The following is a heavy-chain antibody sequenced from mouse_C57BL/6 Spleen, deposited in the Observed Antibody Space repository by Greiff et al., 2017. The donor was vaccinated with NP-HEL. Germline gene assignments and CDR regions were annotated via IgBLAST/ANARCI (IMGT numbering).Heavy chain of an antibody. D-gene: IGHD2-4*01. V-gene: IGHV1-18*01. CDR2: INPNNGGT. CDR1: GYTFTDYN. Sequence: EVQLQQSGPELVKPGASVKIPCKASGYTFTDYNMDWVKQSHGKSLEWIGDINPNNGGTIYNQKFKGKATLTVEKSSSTAYMELRSLPSEDTAVYYCARRRYDGLRRYYAMDYWGQGTSVTVSS. CDR3: ARRRYDGLRRYYAMDY. J-gene: IGHJ4*01.